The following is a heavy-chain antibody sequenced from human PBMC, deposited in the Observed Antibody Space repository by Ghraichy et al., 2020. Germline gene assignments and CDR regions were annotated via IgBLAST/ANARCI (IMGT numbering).Heavy chain of an antibody. CDR2: TYYRSKWYN. Sequence: LSLTCAISGDSVTSNSAAWNWVRLSPSRGLEWLGRTYYRSKWYNDYGGSVRSRVSVSPDTSKNQFSLQLNSVTPEDTAVYFCARAIDPPRAFDFWGQGILVTVSS. CDR3: ARAIDPPRAFDF. V-gene: IGHV6-1*01. CDR1: GDSVTSNSAA. J-gene: IGHJ4*02.